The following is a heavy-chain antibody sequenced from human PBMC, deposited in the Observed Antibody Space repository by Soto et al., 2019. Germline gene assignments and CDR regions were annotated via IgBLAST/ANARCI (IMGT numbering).Heavy chain of an antibody. CDR3: ARGPYCSGGSGYSPLDY. Sequence: QVQLVQSGAEVKKPGSSVKVSCKASGGTFSSSPISWVRQAPGQGLEWMGRIIPILGIANYAQKFQARVTVNTDKSTSTAYMERRRLRSEDTAVYYCARGPYCSGGSGYSPLDYLGQGTLVTVSS. CDR1: GGTFSSSP. V-gene: IGHV1-69*02. D-gene: IGHD2-15*01. J-gene: IGHJ4*02. CDR2: IIPILGIA.